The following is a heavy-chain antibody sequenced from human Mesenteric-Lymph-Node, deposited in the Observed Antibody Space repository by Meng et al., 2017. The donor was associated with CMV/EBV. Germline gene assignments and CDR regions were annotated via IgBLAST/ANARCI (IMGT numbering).Heavy chain of an antibody. J-gene: IGHJ4*02. Sequence: ASVKVSCKASGYTFTSYDINWVRQATGQGLEWMGWMNPNSGNTGYAQKFQGRVTMTRNTSISTAYMELSSLRSEDTAVYYCAGLSGYRGAVDYWGQGTLVTVSS. V-gene: IGHV1-8*01. CDR1: GYTFTSYD. D-gene: IGHD3-3*01. CDR2: MNPNSGNT. CDR3: AGLSGYRGAVDY.